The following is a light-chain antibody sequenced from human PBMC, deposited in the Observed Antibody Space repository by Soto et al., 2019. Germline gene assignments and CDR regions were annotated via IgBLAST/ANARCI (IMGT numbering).Light chain of an antibody. V-gene: IGKV3-20*01. CDR3: QQYGSFPRT. CDR1: QSVSTNY. Sequence: EIVLTQTPGTLSLSPGERATLSCRASQSVSTNYLAWYQQRPGQAPRLLIYGASSRATGIPDRFSGSGSGTDFTLTISTLEPEDSAVYYCQQYGSFPRTFGQGTKVDIK. CDR2: GAS. J-gene: IGKJ1*01.